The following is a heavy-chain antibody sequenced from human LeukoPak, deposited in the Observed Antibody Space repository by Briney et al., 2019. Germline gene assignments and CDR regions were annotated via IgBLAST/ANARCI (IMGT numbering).Heavy chain of an antibody. CDR1: GGSISTYY. CDR3: ARDCSNASCYRFDI. CDR2: VYNSGGT. J-gene: IGHJ3*02. D-gene: IGHD2-2*01. V-gene: IGHV4-59*01. Sequence: SETLSLTCTVSGGSISTYYWSWIRQPPGKGLEWIGYVYNSGGTNYNPSLKSRVTISVDTSKNQFSLKLSSVTAADTAMYFCARDCSNASCYRFDIWGQGTMVTVSS.